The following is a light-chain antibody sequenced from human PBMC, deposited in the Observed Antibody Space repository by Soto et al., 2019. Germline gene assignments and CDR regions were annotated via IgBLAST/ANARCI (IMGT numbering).Light chain of an antibody. CDR1: QGISRS. Sequence: DIQMTQSPSSVSASLGDRVNITCQASQGISRSLAWYQQKPGKAPKXMIYSASSLQSGVPSRFSGSGFGTDCTLTISSLQPEDVATYYCQQADTFPITFGQGTRLEIK. J-gene: IGKJ5*01. CDR3: QQADTFPIT. V-gene: IGKV1D-12*01. CDR2: SAS.